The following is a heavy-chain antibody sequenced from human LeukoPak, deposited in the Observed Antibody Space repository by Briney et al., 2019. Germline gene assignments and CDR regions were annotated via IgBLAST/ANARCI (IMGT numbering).Heavy chain of an antibody. Sequence: SETLSLTCAVYGGSFSGNYWCWVRRPPGKGLEWIGEIKHTGRTTYNPSLKSRVSMSLDTSKNEFFLRLKSVTAADTAVYYCVAAQVIGREHWGQGTLVTVSS. CDR2: IKHTGRT. D-gene: IGHD2-21*01. J-gene: IGHJ4*02. CDR3: VAAQVIGREH. CDR1: GGSFSGNY. V-gene: IGHV4-34*01.